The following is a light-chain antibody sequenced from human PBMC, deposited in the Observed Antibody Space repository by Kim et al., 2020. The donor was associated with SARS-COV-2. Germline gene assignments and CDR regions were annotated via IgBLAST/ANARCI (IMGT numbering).Light chain of an antibody. CDR1: KVGDRY. J-gene: IGLJ3*02. V-gene: IGLV3-1*01. CDR2: QDN. CDR3: QVWDSSTVV. Sequence: SYELTQPPSVSVSPGQTASITCSGDKVGDRYVSWYQQKPGQSPVLVIYQDNKRPSGIPERFSGSNSGNTATLTLSGTQAMDEADYYCQVWDSSTVVFGGGTQLTVL.